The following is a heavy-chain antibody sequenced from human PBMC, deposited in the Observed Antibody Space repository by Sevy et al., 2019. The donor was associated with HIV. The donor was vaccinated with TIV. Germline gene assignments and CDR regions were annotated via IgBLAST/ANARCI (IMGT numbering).Heavy chain of an antibody. V-gene: IGHV1-18*04. D-gene: IGHD6-25*01. Sequence: ASVKVSCKASGDTFSSYGITWVRQAPGQGLEWMAWISAYIGNTNYTQKLQVRVIMTTDTSTKTVYMELRSLRSDDTAVYYWASPALRSYGMVVWGQGTTVTVSS. CDR3: ASPALRSYGMVV. CDR1: GDTFSSYG. CDR2: ISAYIGNT. J-gene: IGHJ6*02.